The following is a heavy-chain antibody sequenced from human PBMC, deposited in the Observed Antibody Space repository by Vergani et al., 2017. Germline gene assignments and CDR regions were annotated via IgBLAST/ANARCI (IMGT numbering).Heavy chain of an antibody. CDR1: GYTFTSYY. D-gene: IGHD3-10*01. CDR2: INPSGGST. V-gene: IGHV1-46*01. Sequence: QVQLVQSGAEVKKPGASVKVSCKASGYTFTSYYMHWVRQAPGQGLEWMGIINPSGGSTSYAKKFKGRVTMTRDTSTSTVYIELSSLISEDTAVYYCAREGPYGSGRLVNGMDVWGQGTTVTVSS. CDR3: AREGPYGSGRLVNGMDV. J-gene: IGHJ6*02.